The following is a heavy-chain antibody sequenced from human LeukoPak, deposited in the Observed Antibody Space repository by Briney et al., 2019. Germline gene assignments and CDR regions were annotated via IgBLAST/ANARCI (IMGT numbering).Heavy chain of an antibody. V-gene: IGHV3-15*01. Sequence: PGGSLRLSCVASGLTFSNAWMSWIRQAPGKGLQWVGHIKSKTDGGTTDYAAPVKGRFTTSRDDSKNTLYLQMNSLKNEDAALYYCTALGAASEYWGQGALVTVSS. CDR1: GLTFSNAW. CDR2: IKSKTDGGTT. D-gene: IGHD2-15*01. J-gene: IGHJ4*02. CDR3: TALGAASEY.